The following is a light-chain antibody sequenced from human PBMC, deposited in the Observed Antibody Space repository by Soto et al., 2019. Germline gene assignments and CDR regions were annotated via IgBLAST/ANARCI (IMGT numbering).Light chain of an antibody. Sequence: QSALTQPASVSGSPGQSITISCTGTSSDIGVYNYVSWFQQHPGKAPKLMIYEVNNRPSGVSDRFSGSKSGNMASLTISGLQAEDEADYYCTSFTTTSTWVFGGGTKLTVL. CDR1: SSDIGVYNY. J-gene: IGLJ3*02. CDR2: EVN. CDR3: TSFTTTSTWV. V-gene: IGLV2-14*01.